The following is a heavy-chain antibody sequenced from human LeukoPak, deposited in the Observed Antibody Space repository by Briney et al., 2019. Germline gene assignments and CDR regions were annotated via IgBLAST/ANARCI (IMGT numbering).Heavy chain of an antibody. CDR1: GFTFGDYA. V-gene: IGHV3-49*04. CDR2: IRSKAYGGTT. Sequence: GGSLRLSCTASGFTFGDYAMSWVRQAPGKGLEWVGFIRSKAYGGTTEYAASVKGRFTISRDDSKSIAYLQMNSLKTEDTAVYYCTRKPATPEYYYGSGSLYLDYWGQGTLVTVSS. J-gene: IGHJ4*02. D-gene: IGHD3-10*01. CDR3: TRKPATPEYYYGSGSLYLDY.